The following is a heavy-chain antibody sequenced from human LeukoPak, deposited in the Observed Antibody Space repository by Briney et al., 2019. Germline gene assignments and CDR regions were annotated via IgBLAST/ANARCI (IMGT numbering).Heavy chain of an antibody. CDR1: GFTFSSYA. J-gene: IGHJ4*02. CDR3: AREYYYDSSGYSNN. Sequence: PGGSLRLSCAASGFTFSSYAMHWVRQAPVKGLEWVAVISYDGSNKYYADSVKGRFTISRDNSKNTLYLQMNSLRAEDTAVYYCAREYYYDSSGYSNNWGQGTLVTVSS. V-gene: IGHV3-30-3*01. D-gene: IGHD3-22*01. CDR2: ISYDGSNK.